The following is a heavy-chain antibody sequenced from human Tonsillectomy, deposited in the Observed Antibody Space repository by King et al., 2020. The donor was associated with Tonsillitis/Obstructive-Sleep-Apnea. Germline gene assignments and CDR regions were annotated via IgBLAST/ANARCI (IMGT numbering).Heavy chain of an antibody. CDR3: AHIRLSDHDYGSAYYFDF. J-gene: IGHJ4*02. CDR1: GFSLSTSGMC. CDR2: IDWDDDK. D-gene: IGHD5-12*01. V-gene: IGHV2-70*11. Sequence: TLKESGPALVKPTETLTLTCSFSGFSLSTSGMCVTWIRQPPGKALEWLARIDWDDDKYYSTTLKTMHTISKDTSKNQVVLTMTNMDPVDTATYYCAHIRLSDHDYGSAYYFDFWGRGTLVTVSS.